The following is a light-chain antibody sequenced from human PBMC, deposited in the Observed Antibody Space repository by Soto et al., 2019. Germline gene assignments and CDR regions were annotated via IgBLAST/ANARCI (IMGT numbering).Light chain of an antibody. V-gene: IGKV3-20*01. CDR1: QSVTSNY. J-gene: IGKJ3*01. CDR3: QQYGSSPPKFT. CDR2: GAS. Sequence: QSRGTLSLSPGQRGTLACMSSQSVTSNYLAWYQQRPGQAPRLLIYGASSRATGIPDRFSGSGSGTDFTLTISRLEPEDFAVYYCQQYGSSPPKFTFGPGTKVDIK.